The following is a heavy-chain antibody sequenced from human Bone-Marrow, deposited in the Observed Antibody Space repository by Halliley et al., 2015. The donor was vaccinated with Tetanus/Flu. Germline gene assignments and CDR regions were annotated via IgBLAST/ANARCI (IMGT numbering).Heavy chain of an antibody. CDR2: IDPSDSYI. V-gene: IGHV5-10-1*01. CDR1: EYSFSNYW. CDR3: AGHEIAVAPFDF. Sequence: QLVQSGAEVKRPGESLRTSCKGSEYSFSNYWITWVRQMPGKGLQWMGRIDPSDSYIKYSPPFRGHVTISADTSISTAYLHWSIMKASDPAMYYCAGHEIAVAPFDFWGQGPLVTVAS. D-gene: IGHD5-12*01. J-gene: IGHJ4*02.